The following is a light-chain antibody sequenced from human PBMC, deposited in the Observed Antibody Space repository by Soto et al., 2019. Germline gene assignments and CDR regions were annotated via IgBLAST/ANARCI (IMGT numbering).Light chain of an antibody. V-gene: IGKV1-9*01. CDR3: QQLNTYSFT. Sequence: DVQLTQSPSFLSASVGDRVTITCRASQDISSFLAWYQQKPGRAPKLLIYAASTLQSGVPSRFSGSGSGTEFTLTINSLQPEDFATYYCQQLNTYSFTFGPGTKVDI. CDR2: AAS. CDR1: QDISSF. J-gene: IGKJ3*01.